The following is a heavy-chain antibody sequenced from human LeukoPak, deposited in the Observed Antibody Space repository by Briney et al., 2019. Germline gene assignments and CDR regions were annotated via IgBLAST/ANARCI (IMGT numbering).Heavy chain of an antibody. J-gene: IGHJ4*01. CDR2: SYYGANT. V-gene: IGHV4-31*11. D-gene: IGHD6-19*01. CDR3: ATKPNAVYYFNY. Sequence: SETLSLTCAVSGGSITSDDYYWSWIRQLPEKGLEWIGYSYYGANTYYNPSLKSRLSISLDASKNQSSLKLTSVTAADTAVYYCATKPNAVYYFNYWGQGTLVTVSS. CDR1: GGSITSDDYY.